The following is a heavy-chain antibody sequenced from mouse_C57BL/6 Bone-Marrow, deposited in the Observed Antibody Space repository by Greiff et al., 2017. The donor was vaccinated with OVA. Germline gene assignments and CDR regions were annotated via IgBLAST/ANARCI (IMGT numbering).Heavy chain of an antibody. CDR1: GFNIKDDY. D-gene: IGHD1-1*01. CDR3: TTQGIYFYGSSCVFAY. CDR2: IDPENGDT. Sequence: EVQLQQSGAELVRPGASVKLSCTASGFNIKDDYMHWVKQRPEQGLEWIGWIDPENGDTEYASKFQGKATLTADTSSNTAYLQLSSLTSEDTAVYYCTTQGIYFYGSSCVFAYGGQGTLVTVSA. V-gene: IGHV14-4*01. J-gene: IGHJ3*01.